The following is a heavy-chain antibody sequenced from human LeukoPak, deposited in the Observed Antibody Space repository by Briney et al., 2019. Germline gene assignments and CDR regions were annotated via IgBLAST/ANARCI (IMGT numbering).Heavy chain of an antibody. CDR2: IIPIFGTA. CDR1: GGTFSSYA. D-gene: IGHD2-15*01. J-gene: IGHJ4*02. V-gene: IGHV1-69*13. Sequence: ASVKVSCKASGGTFSSYAISWVRQAPGQGLEWMGGIIPIFGTANYAQKFQGRDTITADESTSTAYMELSSLRSEDTAVYYCATGRDRYCSGGSCYLGDDYWGQGTLVTVSS. CDR3: ATGRDRYCSGGSCYLGDDY.